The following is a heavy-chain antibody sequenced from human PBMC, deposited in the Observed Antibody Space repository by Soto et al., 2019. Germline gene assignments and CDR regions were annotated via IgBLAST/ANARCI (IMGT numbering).Heavy chain of an antibody. D-gene: IGHD3-22*01. CDR1: GYTFTSYG. Sequence: ASVKVSCKASGYTFTSYGISWVRQAPGQGLEWMGWISAYNGNTNYAQKLQGRVTMTTDTSTSTAYMELRSLRSDDTAVYYCARDVSDRSGYYYYYYGMDGWGQGTTVTVSS. V-gene: IGHV1-18*04. J-gene: IGHJ6*02. CDR3: ARDVSDRSGYYYYYYGMDG. CDR2: ISAYNGNT.